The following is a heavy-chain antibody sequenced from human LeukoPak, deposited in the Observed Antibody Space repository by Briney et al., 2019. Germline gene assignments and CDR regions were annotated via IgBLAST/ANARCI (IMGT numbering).Heavy chain of an antibody. V-gene: IGHV3-33*01. CDR1: GFTFSNYG. J-gene: IGHJ4*02. Sequence: PGRSLRLSCAASGFTFSNYGMHWVRQAPGKGLEWVAVIWHDGSNKYYADSVKGRFTISRDNSKNTLYLQMNSLRAEDTAVYYCARHRSGYCSSTSCSIDYWGQGTLVTVSS. CDR3: ARHRSGYCSSTSCSIDY. D-gene: IGHD2-2*01. CDR2: IWHDGSNK.